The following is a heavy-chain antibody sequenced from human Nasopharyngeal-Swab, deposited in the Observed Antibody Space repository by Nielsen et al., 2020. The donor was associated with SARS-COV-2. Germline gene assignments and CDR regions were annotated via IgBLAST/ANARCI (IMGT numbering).Heavy chain of an antibody. CDR3: ARERATYSSSWYTPKSLYYYGMDV. CDR2: INPNSGGT. CDR1: GYTFTGYY. D-gene: IGHD6-13*01. J-gene: IGHJ6*02. Sequence: ASVKVSCKASGYTFTGYYMHWVRQAPGRGLEWMGWINPNSGGTNYAQKFQGRVTMTRDTSISTAYMELSRLRSDDTAVYYCARERATYSSSWYTPKSLYYYGMDVWGQGTTVTVSS. V-gene: IGHV1-2*02.